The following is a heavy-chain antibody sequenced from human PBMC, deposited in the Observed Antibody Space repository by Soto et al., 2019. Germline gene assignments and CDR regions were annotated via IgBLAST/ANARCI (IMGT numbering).Heavy chain of an antibody. CDR3: ASGGRNVVVPAATPTYYYYYGMEV. V-gene: IGHV1-69*01. D-gene: IGHD2-2*01. Sequence: QVQLVQSGAEVKKPGSSVKVSCKASGGTFSSYAISWVRQAPGQGLAWMGGIIPIFGTANYAQKFQGRVTITADESTSTAYMELSSLRSEDTAVYYCASGGRNVVVPAATPTYYYYYGMEVWGQGTTVTVSS. J-gene: IGHJ6*02. CDR1: GGTFSSYA. CDR2: IIPIFGTA.